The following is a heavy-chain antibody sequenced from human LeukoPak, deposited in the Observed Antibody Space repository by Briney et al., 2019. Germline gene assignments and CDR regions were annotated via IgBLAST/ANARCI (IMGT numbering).Heavy chain of an antibody. D-gene: IGHD2-15*01. CDR2: IYHSGST. Sequence: SGTLSLTCAVSGGSISSSNWWSWVRQPPGEGLEWIGEIYHSGSTNYNPSLKSRVTISVDKSKNQFSLKLSSVTAADTAVYYCARETGYCSGGSCYPGWFDPWGQGTLVTVSS. CDR1: GGSISSSNW. V-gene: IGHV4-4*02. CDR3: ARETGYCSGGSCYPGWFDP. J-gene: IGHJ5*02.